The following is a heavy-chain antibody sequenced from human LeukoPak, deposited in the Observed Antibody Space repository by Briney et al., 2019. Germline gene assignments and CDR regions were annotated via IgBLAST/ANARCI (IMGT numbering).Heavy chain of an antibody. CDR2: VYYTGNT. CDR3: ARDGNWFDP. V-gene: IGHV4-59*12. CDR1: GDSITGYY. Sequence: SETLSLTCSVSGDSITGYYWGWIRQPPGKGLEWIGNVYYTGNTYYNSSLKSRVTISLDTSKNQFSLKVISMTAADTAVYYCARDGNWFDPWGQGTLVTVSS. J-gene: IGHJ5*02.